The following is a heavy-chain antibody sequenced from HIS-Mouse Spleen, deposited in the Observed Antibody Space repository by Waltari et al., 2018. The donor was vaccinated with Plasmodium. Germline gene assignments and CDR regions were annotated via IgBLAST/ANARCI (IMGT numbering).Heavy chain of an antibody. J-gene: IGHJ6*02. CDR2: IYHSGST. D-gene: IGHD3-22*01. CDR3: ARETDYYDSSGYYYYYYGMDV. CDR1: GYSISSGYY. V-gene: IGHV4-38-2*02. Sequence: QVQLQESGPGLVKPSETLSLTCTVSGYSISSGYYWGWIRQPPGKGLAWIGRIYHSGSTYYNPSLKSRVTISGDTSKNQFSLKLSSVTAADTAVYYCARETDYYDSSGYYYYYYGMDVWGQGTTVTVSS.